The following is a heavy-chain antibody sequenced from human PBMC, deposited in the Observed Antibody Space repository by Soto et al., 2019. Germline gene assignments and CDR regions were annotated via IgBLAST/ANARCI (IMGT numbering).Heavy chain of an antibody. D-gene: IGHD5-18*01. V-gene: IGHV4-30-4*01. J-gene: IGHJ4*02. CDR3: ATESGSTYGYFDH. Sequence: SETLSLTCTVSGGSVTSDEDYWTWIRQSPGKGLEWIGYISNSGSTGYNPSLKTRLSMSVDGSKNQFTLRLTSVTAADTAVYFCATESGSTYGYFDHWGQGTQVTVSS. CDR1: GGSVTSDEDY. CDR2: ISNSGST.